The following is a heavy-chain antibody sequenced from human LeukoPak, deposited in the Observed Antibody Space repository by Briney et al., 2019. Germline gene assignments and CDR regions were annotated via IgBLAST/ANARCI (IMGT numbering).Heavy chain of an antibody. CDR3: ARAGYTAIVAFDI. Sequence: PSETLSLTCAVSGYSISSGYYWGWIRQPLGKGLEWIGSIYHSGSTYYNPSLKSRVTISVDTSKNQFSLKLSSVTAADTAVYYCARAGYTAIVAFDIWGQGTMVTVSS. J-gene: IGHJ3*02. CDR1: GYSISSGYY. CDR2: IYHSGST. V-gene: IGHV4-38-2*01. D-gene: IGHD5-18*01.